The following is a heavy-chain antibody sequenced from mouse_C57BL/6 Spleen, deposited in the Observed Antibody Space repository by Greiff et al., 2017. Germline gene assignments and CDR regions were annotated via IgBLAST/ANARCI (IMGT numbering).Heavy chain of an antibody. D-gene: IGHD2-14*01. CDR2: IDPKNGDT. CDR3: TKGYSY. Sequence: EVHLVESGAELVRPGASVKLSCTASGFNIKDDYMHWVKQRPEQGLEWIGWIDPKNGDTEYASKFQGKATITADTSSNTAYLQLSSLTSEDTAVYYCTKGYSYWGQGTTLTVSS. J-gene: IGHJ2*01. V-gene: IGHV14-4*01. CDR1: GFNIKDDY.